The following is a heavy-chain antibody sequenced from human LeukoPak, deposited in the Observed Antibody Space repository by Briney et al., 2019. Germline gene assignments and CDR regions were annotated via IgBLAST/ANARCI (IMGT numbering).Heavy chain of an antibody. D-gene: IGHD2-15*01. J-gene: IGHJ6*02. CDR2: ISGSGGST. CDR3: ARELLVVAATYYGMDV. Sequence: GGSLRLSCAASGFTFSSYAMSWVRQAPGKGLEWVSAISGSGGSTYYADSVKGRFTISRDNSKNTLYLQMNSLRAEDTAVYYCARELLVVAATYYGMDVWGQGTTVTVSS. V-gene: IGHV3-23*01. CDR1: GFTFSSYA.